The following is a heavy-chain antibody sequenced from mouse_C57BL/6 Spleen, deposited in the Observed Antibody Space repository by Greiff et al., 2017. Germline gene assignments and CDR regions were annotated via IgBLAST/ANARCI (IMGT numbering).Heavy chain of an antibody. D-gene: IGHD4-1*01. Sequence: EVKLVESGGGLVQPKGSLKLSCAASGFSFNTYAMNWVRQAPGKGLEWVARIRSKSNNYATYYADSVKDRFTIASDDSESMLYLQMNNLKTEDTAMYYCVIGTGDYFDYWGQGTTLTVSS. CDR2: IRSKSNNYAT. J-gene: IGHJ2*01. CDR3: VIGTGDYFDY. CDR1: GFSFNTYA. V-gene: IGHV10-1*01.